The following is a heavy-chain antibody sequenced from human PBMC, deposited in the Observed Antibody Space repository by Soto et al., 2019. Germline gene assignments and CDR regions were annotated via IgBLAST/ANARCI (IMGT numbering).Heavy chain of an antibody. V-gene: IGHV1-18*01. CDR2: IKPYNGNT. CDR3: ARGGCDAYHDY. CDR1: GYTFTNYG. Sequence: QVQLVQSGAEVKKPGASVKVSCKASGYTFTNYGISWVRQAPGQGLEWMGWIKPYNGNTNYAQKLQSRVTMTTDTSTSTAYMELSILSSDDTAVYYCARGGCDAYHDYWGQGTLVIVSS. D-gene: IGHD1-26*01. J-gene: IGHJ4*02.